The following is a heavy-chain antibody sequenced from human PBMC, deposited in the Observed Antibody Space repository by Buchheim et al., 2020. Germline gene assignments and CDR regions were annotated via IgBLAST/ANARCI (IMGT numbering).Heavy chain of an antibody. J-gene: IGHJ5*02. CDR1: GFTFSSYG. CDR2: ISYDGSDK. Sequence: QVQLVESGGGVVQPGRSLRLSCAASGFTFSSYGMHWVRQAPGKGLEWVAVISYDGSDKYYADSVKGRFTISRDNSKNTLYLQMSSLRAEDTAVYYCAKDPGLGRYDFWSGYLGTEGWFDPWGQGTL. D-gene: IGHD3-3*01. V-gene: IGHV3-30*18. CDR3: AKDPGLGRYDFWSGYLGTEGWFDP.